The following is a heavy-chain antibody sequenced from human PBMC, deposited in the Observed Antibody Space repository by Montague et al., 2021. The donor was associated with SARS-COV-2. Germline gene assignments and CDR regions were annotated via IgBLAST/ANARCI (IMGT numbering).Heavy chain of an antibody. D-gene: IGHD3-10*01. Sequence: FLSLSLSASGFTFSSYDMHWVRQAPGKGLEWVAVIWYDGSNQYYGDSVKGRFTISRDNSKNTLYLQMNSLRAEDTAVYYCAREYSAPRWFGEYNRYGMDVWGQGTTVTVSS. CDR3: AREYSAPRWFGEYNRYGMDV. CDR1: GFTFSSYD. CDR2: IWYDGSNQ. V-gene: IGHV3-33*08. J-gene: IGHJ6*02.